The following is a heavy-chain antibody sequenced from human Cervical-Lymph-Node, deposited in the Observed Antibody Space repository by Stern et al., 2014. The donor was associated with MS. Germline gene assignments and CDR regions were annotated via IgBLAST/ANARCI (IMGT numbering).Heavy chain of an antibody. CDR1: GYTFTSYG. CDR3: GRGLLGSENALDI. J-gene: IGHJ3*02. Sequence: VQLVQSGAEVKKPGASVKVSCKASGYTFTSYGISWVRQAPGQGLEWMGWRSADKCHTNYAEKLQGRIAMTTDKATRTADMEVGSLRSDDTAVYYCGRGLLGSENALDIWGQGTMVTVSS. D-gene: IGHD2-15*01. CDR2: RSADKCHT. V-gene: IGHV1-18*01.